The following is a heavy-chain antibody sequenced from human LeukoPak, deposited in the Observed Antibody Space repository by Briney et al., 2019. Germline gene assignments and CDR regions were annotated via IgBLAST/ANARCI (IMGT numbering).Heavy chain of an antibody. J-gene: IGHJ4*02. Sequence: SETLSLTCTVSGGSISSYYWSWIRQPPGKGLEWIGYIYSSGSTNYNPSLKSRVTISVDTSKNQFSLKLSSVTAADTAVYYCARTNYDFWSGYYYFYFDYWGQGTLVTVSS. CDR3: ARTNYDFWSGYYYFYFDY. D-gene: IGHD3-3*01. CDR2: IYSSGST. V-gene: IGHV4-59*01. CDR1: GGSISSYY.